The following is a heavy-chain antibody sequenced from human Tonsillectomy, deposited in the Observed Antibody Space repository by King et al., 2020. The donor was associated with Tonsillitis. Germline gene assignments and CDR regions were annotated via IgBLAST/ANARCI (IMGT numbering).Heavy chain of an antibody. J-gene: IGHJ5*02. V-gene: IGHV3-23*03. CDR3: AKGGTSRLGFDP. CDR2: IYSGGSST. D-gene: IGHD4-23*01. Sequence: VQLVESGGGLVQPGGSLRLSCAASGFTFSNYAMSWVRQAPGKGLEWVSLIYSGGSSTYYADSVKGRFTISRDNSENSLYLQMNSLRAGDTAVYYCAKGGTSRLGFDPWGQGTLVTVST. CDR1: GFTFSNYA.